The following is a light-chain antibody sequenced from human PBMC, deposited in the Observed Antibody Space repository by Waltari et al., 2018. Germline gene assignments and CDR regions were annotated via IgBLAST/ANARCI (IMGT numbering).Light chain of an antibody. CDR1: SGINVGSYR. Sequence: QAVLTQPSSLSASPGASASLTCTLRSGINVGSYRIYWYQQKPGSPPQYLLRYKSDSDKHRAARVPHGFAGSEDASANAGILLISGLQSEDEADYYCMIWHNNAVVFGGGTTLTVL. CDR3: MIWHNNAVV. V-gene: IGLV5-45*03. J-gene: IGLJ2*01. CDR2: YKSDSDK.